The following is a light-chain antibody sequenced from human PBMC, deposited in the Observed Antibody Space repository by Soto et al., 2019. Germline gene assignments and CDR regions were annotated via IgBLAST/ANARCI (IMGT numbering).Light chain of an antibody. V-gene: IGKV1-5*03. CDR1: QTISSW. J-gene: IGKJ2*01. CDR3: LQDYIYTPT. CDR2: KAS. Sequence: DIQMTQSPSTLSGSVGDRVTITCRASQTISSWLAWYQQKPGKAPKLLIYKASTLKSGVPSRFSGSGSGTEFTLTISSLQPDDFATYYCLQDYIYTPTFGQGTKLEIK.